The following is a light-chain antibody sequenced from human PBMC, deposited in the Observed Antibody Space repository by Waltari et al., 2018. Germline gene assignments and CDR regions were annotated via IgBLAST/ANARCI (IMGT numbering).Light chain of an antibody. CDR1: EKITSSY. Sequence: VVLTQSPGPLSLSPGDSATLPSRAREKITSSYIAWYQHKPGQAPRLLIYTASYRATGVPDRFSGSGSGTDFVLTISRLEPEDFAVYYCQYYNSAPRTFGQGTNVEIK. CDR3: QYYNSAPRT. J-gene: IGKJ1*01. V-gene: IGKV3-20*01. CDR2: TAS.